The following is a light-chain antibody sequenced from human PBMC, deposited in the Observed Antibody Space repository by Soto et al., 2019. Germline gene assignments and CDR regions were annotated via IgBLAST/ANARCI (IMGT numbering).Light chain of an antibody. Sequence: DIQMTQSPSTLSASVGDRVAITCRASQDISKWLAWYQQKPGKPPKLLIYDDFGLDSGVPSRFSGSGYGTEFTLTISGLQPEDFATFYCQQYASFPWTFGPGTNVDIK. J-gene: IGKJ1*01. V-gene: IGKV1-5*01. CDR3: QQYASFPWT. CDR1: QDISKW. CDR2: DDF.